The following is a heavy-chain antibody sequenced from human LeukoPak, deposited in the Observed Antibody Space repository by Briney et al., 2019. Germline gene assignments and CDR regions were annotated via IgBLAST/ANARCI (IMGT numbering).Heavy chain of an antibody. J-gene: IGHJ4*02. Sequence: SETLSLTCTVSGGSISSYYWSWIRQPPGKGLEWIGYIYYSGSTNYNPSLKSRVTISVDTSKNQFSLKLSSVTAADTAVYYCARSDSGLYYFDTWGQEPLVTVPS. CDR3: ARSDSGLYYFDT. CDR2: IYYSGST. CDR1: GGSISSYY. D-gene: IGHD6-25*01. V-gene: IGHV4-59*01.